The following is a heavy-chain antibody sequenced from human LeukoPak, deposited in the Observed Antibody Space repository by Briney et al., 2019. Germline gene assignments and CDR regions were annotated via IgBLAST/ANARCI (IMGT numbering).Heavy chain of an antibody. D-gene: IGHD4-17*01. CDR2: IYTSGST. CDR3: ARSADYGVYNWFDP. CDR1: GGSLSSYY. V-gene: IGHV4-4*07. Sequence: SETLSLTCTVSGGSLSSYYWSWIRQSAGKGLEWIGRIYTSGSTHFNPSLKSRVTMSLDMSKNQFSLKLTSVTAADTAVYYCARSADYGVYNWFDPWGPGTLVTVSS. J-gene: IGHJ5*02.